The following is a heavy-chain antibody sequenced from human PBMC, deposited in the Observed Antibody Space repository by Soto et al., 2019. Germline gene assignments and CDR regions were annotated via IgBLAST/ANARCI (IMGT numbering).Heavy chain of an antibody. CDR1: GSTFTGYY. Sequence: VSVKVSCNASGSTFTGYYGRWVRQAPGQGLEWMGWINANSGGTSSAQKFQGRVTMTRDTSISTAYMELSRLRSDDTAVYYCARMGMKHSGSWENWFDPWGQGTLVTVSS. V-gene: IGHV1-2*02. J-gene: IGHJ5*02. CDR2: INANSGGT. CDR3: ARMGMKHSGSWENWFDP. D-gene: IGHD6-13*01.